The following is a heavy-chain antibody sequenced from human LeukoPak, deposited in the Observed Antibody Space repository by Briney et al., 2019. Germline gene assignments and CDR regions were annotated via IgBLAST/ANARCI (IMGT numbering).Heavy chain of an antibody. V-gene: IGHV1-18*01. D-gene: IGHD3-3*01. CDR1: GYTFTSYG. Sequence: ASVKVSCKASGYTFTSYGISWVRQAPGQGLEWMGWIIPFNGITNYAQKFQGRVTMTTDKSTSTAYMELRSLRSDNTAVYYCARVGPLEFESGYYRFDYWGQGTLVTVSS. CDR3: ARVGPLEFESGYYRFDY. CDR2: IIPFNGIT. J-gene: IGHJ4*02.